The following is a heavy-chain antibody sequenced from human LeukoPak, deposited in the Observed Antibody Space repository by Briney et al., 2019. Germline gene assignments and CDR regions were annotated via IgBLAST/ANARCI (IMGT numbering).Heavy chain of an antibody. J-gene: IGHJ4*02. CDR3: ARDTKYAFDN. D-gene: IGHD2-2*01. V-gene: IGHV3-48*01. Sequence: GGSLRLSCAASGFTFSSYSMNWVRQAPGKGLEWISYIGISGGNTKYADSVKGRFTISEDKAKNSVYLQMNSLRVEDTAVYYCARDTKYAFDNWGQGTLVTVSS. CDR2: IGISGGNT. CDR1: GFTFSSYS.